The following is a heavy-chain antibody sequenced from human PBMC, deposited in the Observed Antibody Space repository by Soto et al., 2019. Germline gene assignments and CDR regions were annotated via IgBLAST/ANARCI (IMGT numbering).Heavy chain of an antibody. CDR2: INPNSGGT. D-gene: IGHD2-15*01. CDR1: GYTFTGYY. Sequence: QVQLVQSGAEVKKPGASVKVSCKASGYTFTGYYMHWVRQAPGQGLEWMGCINPNSGGTNYAQKFQGWVTMTRDTSTSTAYRELSRLRSDDTAVYYCARGGYLYCSGGSCYSWFDPWGQGTLVTVSS. J-gene: IGHJ5*02. CDR3: ARGGYLYCSGGSCYSWFDP. V-gene: IGHV1-2*04.